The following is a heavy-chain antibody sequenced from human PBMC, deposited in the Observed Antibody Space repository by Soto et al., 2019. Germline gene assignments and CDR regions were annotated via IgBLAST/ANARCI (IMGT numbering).Heavy chain of an antibody. CDR1: GYTFSGYY. J-gene: IGHJ6*02. CDR2: INPNSGGT. D-gene: IGHD6-13*01. V-gene: IGHV1-2*04. Sequence: ASVKVSCKASGYTFSGYYMHWVRQAPGQGLEWMGWINPNSGGTNYAQKFQGWVTMTRDTSISTAYMELSRLRSDDTAVYYCARGLYSSTRIYGMDVWGQGTTVTVSS. CDR3: ARGLYSSTRIYGMDV.